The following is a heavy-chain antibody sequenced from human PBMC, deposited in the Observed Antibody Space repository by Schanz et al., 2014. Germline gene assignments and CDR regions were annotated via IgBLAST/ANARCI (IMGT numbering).Heavy chain of an antibody. CDR1: GFTFRNYA. CDR3: ARGYSSSMDV. J-gene: IGHJ6*02. V-gene: IGHV3-23*01. CDR2: ISGSGGST. D-gene: IGHD6-6*01. Sequence: EVQLLESGGGLVQPGGSLRLSCAASGFTFRNYAMSWVRQAPGKGLEWVSTISGSGGSTFYAESVRGRFFISRDSSKNTLFLHMNSLRAEDTAVYYCARGYSSSMDVWGQGTTVTVSS.